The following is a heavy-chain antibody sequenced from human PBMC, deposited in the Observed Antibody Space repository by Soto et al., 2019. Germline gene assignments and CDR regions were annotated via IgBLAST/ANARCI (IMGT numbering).Heavy chain of an antibody. CDR2: ISAYNGNT. V-gene: IGHV1-18*01. D-gene: IGHD6-13*01. Sequence: ASVKVSCKASGYTFTSYGISWVRQAPGQGLEWMGWISAYNGNTNYAQKLQGRVTMTTDTSTSTAYMELRSLRSDDTAVYYCAREPIAAAGETGYYYYGMDVWGQGTTVTVS. CDR3: AREPIAAAGETGYYYYGMDV. CDR1: GYTFTSYG. J-gene: IGHJ6*02.